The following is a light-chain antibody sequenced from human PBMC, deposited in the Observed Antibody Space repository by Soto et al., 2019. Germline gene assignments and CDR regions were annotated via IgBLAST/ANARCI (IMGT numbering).Light chain of an antibody. CDR1: QSVSYN. J-gene: IGKJ4*01. CDR2: DAS. V-gene: IGKV3D-15*01. Sequence: ETVMTQSPATLSVSPGDRATLSCSASQSVSYNLAWYQQKPGQAPRLLIYDASTRATGIPARFSGSASGTEFTLTISSLLSEDFAVYYCQQYNNWPLTFGGGTKVDMK. CDR3: QQYNNWPLT.